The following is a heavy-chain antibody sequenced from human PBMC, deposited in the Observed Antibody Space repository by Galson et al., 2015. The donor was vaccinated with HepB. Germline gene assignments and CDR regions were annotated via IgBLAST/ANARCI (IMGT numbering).Heavy chain of an antibody. CDR2: ISGSGYST. CDR3: ARVYFGSGSSSAYWYFDL. J-gene: IGHJ2*01. Sequence: SLRLSCAASGFSFSSHAMNWVRQAPGKGLEWVSRISGSGYSTSYADSVKGRFSISRDNSKNTLFLQMNSLRVEDTAVYYCARVYFGSGSSSAYWYFDLWGRGALVTVSS. V-gene: IGHV3-23*01. CDR1: GFSFSSHA. D-gene: IGHD3-10*01.